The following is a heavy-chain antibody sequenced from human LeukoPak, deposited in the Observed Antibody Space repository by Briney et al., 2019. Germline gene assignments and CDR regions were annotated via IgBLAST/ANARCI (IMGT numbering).Heavy chain of an antibody. J-gene: IGHJ4*02. CDR1: RFTFSTYS. Sequence: KPGGSLRLSCAASRFTFSTYSMSWVRQAPGKGLEWVSSIDSTSTYIYYADSVKGRFTISRDNAKNSLYLQMDSLRAEDTAVYYCARDSLVGSTTPVFDYWGQGTLVTVSS. V-gene: IGHV3-21*04. CDR3: ARDSLVGSTTPVFDY. CDR2: IDSTSTYI. D-gene: IGHD1-26*01.